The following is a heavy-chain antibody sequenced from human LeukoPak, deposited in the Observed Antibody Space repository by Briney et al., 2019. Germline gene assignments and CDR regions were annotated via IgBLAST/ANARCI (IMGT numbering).Heavy chain of an antibody. CDR3: ARTPYYDILTGYFY. V-gene: IGHV3-30*04. Sequence: GGSLRLYCAASGFTLSSYAMHWVRQAPGKGLEWVAVISYDGSNKYYADSVKGRFTISRDNSKNTLYLQMNSLRAEDTAVYYCARTPYYDILTGYFYWGQGTLVTVSS. J-gene: IGHJ4*02. CDR2: ISYDGSNK. D-gene: IGHD3-9*01. CDR1: GFTLSSYA.